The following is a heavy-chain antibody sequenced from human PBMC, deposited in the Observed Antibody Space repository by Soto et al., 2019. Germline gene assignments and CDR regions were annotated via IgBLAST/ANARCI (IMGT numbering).Heavy chain of an antibody. J-gene: IGHJ4*02. CDR2: ISAYNGNT. Sequence: ASVKVSCKASGYTFTSYGISWVRQAPGQGLEWMGWISAYNGNTNYAQKLRGRVTMTTDTSTSTAYMELRSLRSDDTAVYYCARENTEASYFDYWGQGTLVTVSS. CDR1: GYTFTSYG. CDR3: ARENTEASYFDY. V-gene: IGHV1-18*01.